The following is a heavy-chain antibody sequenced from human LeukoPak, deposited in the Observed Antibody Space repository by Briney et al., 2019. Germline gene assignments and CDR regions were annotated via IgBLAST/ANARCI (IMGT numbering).Heavy chain of an antibody. Sequence: GGSLRLSCAASGFTFSSYSMNWVRQAPGKGLEWVSSISSSSSYIYYADSVKGRFTISRDNAKNSLYLQMNSLRAEDTAVYYCACNRIPRLVGATTTWGQGTLVTVSS. CDR1: GFTFSSYS. J-gene: IGHJ4*02. CDR3: ACNRIPRLVGATTT. CDR2: ISSSSSYI. V-gene: IGHV3-21*01. D-gene: IGHD1-26*01.